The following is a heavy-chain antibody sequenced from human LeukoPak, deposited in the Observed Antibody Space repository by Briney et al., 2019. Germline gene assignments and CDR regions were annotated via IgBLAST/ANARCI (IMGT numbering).Heavy chain of an antibody. CDR2: MNPNSGNT. V-gene: IGHV1-8*03. CDR3: VRARSSVSSDAFDI. Sequence: GASVKVPCKASGYTFTSYDINWVRQATGQGLEWMGWMNPNSGNTGYAQKFQGRVTITRNTSISTAYMELSSLRSEDTAVYYCVRARSSVSSDAFDIWGQGTMVTVSS. CDR1: GYTFTSYD. D-gene: IGHD3-22*01. J-gene: IGHJ3*02.